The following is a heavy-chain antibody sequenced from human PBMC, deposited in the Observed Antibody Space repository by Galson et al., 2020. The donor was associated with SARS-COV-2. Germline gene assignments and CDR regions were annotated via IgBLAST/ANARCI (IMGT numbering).Heavy chain of an antibody. CDR1: GFTFSSCA. V-gene: IGHV3-23*01. J-gene: IGHJ4*02. D-gene: IGHD4-17*01. CDR2: ISGSGGST. Sequence: TGGSLRLSCAASGFTFSSCAMSWVRQAPGKGLEWVSAISGSGGSTYYADSVKGRFTISRDNSKNTLYLQMNNLRAEDTAIYYCAKDRGNDYVDQLYYWCQGTLFTVSS. CDR3: AKDRGNDYVDQLYY.